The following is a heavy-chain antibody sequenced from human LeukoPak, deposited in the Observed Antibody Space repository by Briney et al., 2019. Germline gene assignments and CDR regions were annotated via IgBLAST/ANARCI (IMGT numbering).Heavy chain of an antibody. Sequence: SQTLSLACAVYGGSFSGYYWSWIRQPPGKGREWIGEINHHGSNNYNPSLKSRVSISVDTSKNQFSLKLSSVTAADTAVYYCARRWIQLWLTTYYFDYWGQGTLVTVSS. CDR2: INHHGSN. CDR3: ARRWIQLWLTTYYFDY. J-gene: IGHJ4*02. D-gene: IGHD5-18*01. CDR1: GGSFSGYY. V-gene: IGHV4-34*01.